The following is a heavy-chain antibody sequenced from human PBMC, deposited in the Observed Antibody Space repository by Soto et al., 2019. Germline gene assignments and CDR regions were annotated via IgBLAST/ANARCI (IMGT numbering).Heavy chain of an antibody. CDR1: GGSISSGGYY. CDR3: ARDRGTRGLDPTVTTRWFDP. D-gene: IGHD4-17*01. J-gene: IGHJ5*02. CDR2: IYYSGST. Sequence: PSETLSLTCTVSGGSISSGGYYWSWIRQHPGKGLEWIGYIYYSGSTYYNPSLKSRVTISVDTSKNQFSLKLSSVTAADTAVYYCARDRGTRGLDPTVTTRWFDPWGQGTLVTVSS. V-gene: IGHV4-31*03.